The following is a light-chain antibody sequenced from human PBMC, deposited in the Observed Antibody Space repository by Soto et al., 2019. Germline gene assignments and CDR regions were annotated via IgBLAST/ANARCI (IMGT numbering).Light chain of an antibody. J-gene: IGKJ1*01. CDR2: KES. V-gene: IGKV1-5*03. Sequence: DIQMTQSPSTLSASVGDRVTITCRASQSIRRWLAWYQLKPGKAPKLLIFKESSLESGVSSRFSGSGSGTEFTLTISSLQPEDFETYYCQQSYSTRWTLGQGSKADSK. CDR3: QQSYSTRWT. CDR1: QSIRRW.